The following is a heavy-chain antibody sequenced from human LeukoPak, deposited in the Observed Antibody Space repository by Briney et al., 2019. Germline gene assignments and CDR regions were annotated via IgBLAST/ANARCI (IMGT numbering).Heavy chain of an antibody. J-gene: IGHJ3*02. V-gene: IGHV3-9*03. CDR3: AKDKVVGSSGWHAFDI. CDR2: ISWNSGSI. Sequence: GGSLRLSCAASGFTFDDYAMHWVRQAPGKGLEWVSGISWNSGSIGYADSVKGRFTISRDNAKNSLYLQMNSLRAEDMALYYCAKDKVVGSSGWHAFDIRGQGTMVTVSS. CDR1: GFTFDDYA. D-gene: IGHD6-19*01.